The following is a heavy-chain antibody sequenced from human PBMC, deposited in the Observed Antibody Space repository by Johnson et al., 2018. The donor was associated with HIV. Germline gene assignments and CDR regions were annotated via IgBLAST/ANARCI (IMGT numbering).Heavy chain of an antibody. V-gene: IGHV3-30*04. J-gene: IGHJ3*02. CDR2: ISYDGSNK. CDR1: GFIFSSFT. D-gene: IGHD6-13*01. Sequence: QVQLVESGGGVVQPGRSLRLSCAASGFIFSSFTMHWVRQAPGKGLEWVAVISYDGSNKYYADSMKGRFTISRDNSKNTLYLQMNSRGAEDTAASYCARLPYSGDEDAFDIWGQGTMVTVSS. CDR3: ARLPYSGDEDAFDI.